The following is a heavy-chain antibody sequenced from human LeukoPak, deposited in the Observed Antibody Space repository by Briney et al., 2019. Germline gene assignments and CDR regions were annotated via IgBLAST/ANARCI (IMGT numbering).Heavy chain of an antibody. J-gene: IGHJ4*02. D-gene: IGHD5-24*01. Sequence: GGSLRLSCAVSGFTFSSYAMNWVRQAPGKGLEWVPSISGSGDSTYYADSVKGRFTISRDNSKNTLYLQMNNLRAEDTALYYCATKFSDGWYYFGYWGQGTLVTVSS. CDR2: ISGSGDST. CDR1: GFTFSSYA. V-gene: IGHV3-23*01. CDR3: ATKFSDGWYYFGY.